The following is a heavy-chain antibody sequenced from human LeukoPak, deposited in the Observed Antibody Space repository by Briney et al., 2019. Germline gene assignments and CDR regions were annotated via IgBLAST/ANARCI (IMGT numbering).Heavy chain of an antibody. D-gene: IGHD2-2*01. CDR1: LGSITSYY. CDR2: IYYSGST. J-gene: IGHJ2*01. Sequence: PSRTLSLTRTVSLGSITSYYWSWIRQPPGKGLEWIGYIYYSGSTKHNPSLKSRVTISVDTSKNQFSLKLSSVTAADTAVYYCARVINQGDCSSTSCHWYFDLWGRGTLVTVSS. V-gene: IGHV4-59*01. CDR3: ARVINQGDCSSTSCHWYFDL.